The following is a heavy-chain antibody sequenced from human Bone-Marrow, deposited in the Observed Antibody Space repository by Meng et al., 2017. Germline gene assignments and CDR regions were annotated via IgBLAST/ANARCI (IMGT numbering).Heavy chain of an antibody. Sequence: QGQCRESGQGLVKPSVTLPLTCTVSDGSISSYYWSWIRQPAGKGLEWIGRIYTSGSTNYNPSLKSRVTMSVDTSKNQFSLKLSSVTAADTAVYYCARDNYYDSSGYTRTYWYFDLWGRGTLVTVSS. CDR2: IYTSGST. V-gene: IGHV4-4*07. CDR3: ARDNYYDSSGYTRTYWYFDL. CDR1: DGSISSYY. J-gene: IGHJ2*01. D-gene: IGHD3-22*01.